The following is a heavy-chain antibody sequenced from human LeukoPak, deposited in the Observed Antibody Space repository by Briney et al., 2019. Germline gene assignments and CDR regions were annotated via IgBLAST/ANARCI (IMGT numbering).Heavy chain of an antibody. CDR3: ASRNDILTGYVFDF. CDR1: GGSVSSSIYY. D-gene: IGHD3-9*01. V-gene: IGHV4-39*01. J-gene: IGHJ4*02. CDR2: IYYSGST. Sequence: SETLSLTCTVSGGSVSSSIYYWGWIRQPPGKGLEWIGSIYYSGSTPYNPSLKSRVTISVDTSKNQFSLKLTSVTAADTAVYYCASRNDILTGYVFDFWGQGTLVTVSS.